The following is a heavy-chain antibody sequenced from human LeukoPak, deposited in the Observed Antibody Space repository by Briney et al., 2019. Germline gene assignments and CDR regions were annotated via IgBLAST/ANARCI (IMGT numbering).Heavy chain of an antibody. Sequence: SQTLSLTCAISGDSVSSNSAAWNWIRQSPSRGLEWLGRTYYRSKWYNDYAVSVKSRITINPDTSMNQFSLQLNSVTPEDTAVYYCARVKATGTTLIWDXFGMDVWGQGXTXTXSS. CDR2: TYYRSKWYN. J-gene: IGHJ6*02. D-gene: IGHD1-7*01. CDR1: GDSVSSNSAA. CDR3: ARVKATGTTLIWDXFGMDV. V-gene: IGHV6-1*01.